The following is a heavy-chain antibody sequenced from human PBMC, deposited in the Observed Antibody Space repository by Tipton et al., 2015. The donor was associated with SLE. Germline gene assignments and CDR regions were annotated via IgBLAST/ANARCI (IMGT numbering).Heavy chain of an antibody. CDR3: AREKLELSPDSYYFDY. CDR2: ISYTGYT. D-gene: IGHD1-7*01. V-gene: IGHV4-38-2*02. Sequence: TLSLTCAVSGHSISTDYYWGWIRQPPGKGLQWIGYISYTGYTNYSPSLRSRVTMSVDTSKNQFPLKLSSVTAADTAVYYCAREKLELSPDSYYFDYWGQGTLVTVSS. CDR1: GHSISTDYY. J-gene: IGHJ4*02.